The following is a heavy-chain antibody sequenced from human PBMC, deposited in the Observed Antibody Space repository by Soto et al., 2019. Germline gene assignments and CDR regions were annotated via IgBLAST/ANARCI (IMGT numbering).Heavy chain of an antibody. CDR2: IYYSGST. CDR1: GGSISSSSYY. Sequence: SETLSLTCTVSGGSISSSSYYWGWVRQPPGKGLEWIGSIYYSGSTYYNPSLKSRVTISVDTSKNQFSLKLSSVTAADTAVYYCATPGGGYYYYGMDVWGQGTTVTVSS. V-gene: IGHV4-39*01. J-gene: IGHJ6*02. CDR3: ATPGGGYYYYGMDV. D-gene: IGHD3-16*01.